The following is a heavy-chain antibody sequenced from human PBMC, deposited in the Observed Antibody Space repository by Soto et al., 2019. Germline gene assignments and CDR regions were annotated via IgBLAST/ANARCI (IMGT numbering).Heavy chain of an antibody. V-gene: IGHV4-31*03. D-gene: IGHD2-2*01. CDR1: GGSISSGGYY. CDR2: IYYSGST. CDR3: ARSVPAAKRYFDY. J-gene: IGHJ4*02. Sequence: QVQLQESGPGLVKPSQTLSLTSTVPGGSISSGGYYWSWIRQHPGKGLEWIGYIYYSGSTYYNPSLKSRVTISVDTSKNQFSLKLSSVTAADTAVYYCARSVPAAKRYFDYWGQGTLVTVSS.